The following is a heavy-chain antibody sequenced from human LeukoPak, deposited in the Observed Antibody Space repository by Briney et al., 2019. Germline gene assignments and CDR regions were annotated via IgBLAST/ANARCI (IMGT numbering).Heavy chain of an antibody. Sequence: ASVKVSCKASGGTFSSYAISWVRQAPGQGLEWMGRIIPILGKANYAQKFQGRVTITADKSTSTAYMELSSLRSEDTAVYYCARSYYYDSSGHHDNWFDPWGQGTLVTVSS. CDR2: IIPILGKA. CDR1: GGTFSSYA. J-gene: IGHJ5*02. V-gene: IGHV1-69*04. CDR3: ARSYYYDSSGHHDNWFDP. D-gene: IGHD3-22*01.